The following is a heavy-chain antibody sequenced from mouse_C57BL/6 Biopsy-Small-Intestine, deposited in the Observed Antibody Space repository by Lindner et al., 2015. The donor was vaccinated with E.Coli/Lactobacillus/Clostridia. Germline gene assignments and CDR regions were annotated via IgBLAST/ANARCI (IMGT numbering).Heavy chain of an antibody. CDR2: INPSSAYT. CDR3: ARGIYYDNSFDY. D-gene: IGHD2-4*01. CDR1: GYTFTGYW. V-gene: IGHV1-7*01. Sequence: VQLQESGAELAKPGASVKLSCKASGYTFTGYWMHWVKQRPGQGLEWIGYINPSSAYTKYNQKFKDKATLTADKSSSTAYMQLSNLTYEDSAVYYCARGIYYDNSFDYWGQGTTLTVSS. J-gene: IGHJ2*01.